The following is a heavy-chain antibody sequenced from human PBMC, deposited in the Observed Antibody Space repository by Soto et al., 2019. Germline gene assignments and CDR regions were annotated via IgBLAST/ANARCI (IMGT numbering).Heavy chain of an antibody. CDR3: AAGLELLSGFDY. V-gene: IGHV1-69*13. CDR2: IIPIFGTA. CDR1: GGTFSSYA. J-gene: IGHJ4*02. D-gene: IGHD1-7*01. Sequence: SVKVSCKASGGTFSSYAISWVRQAPGQGLEWMGGIIPIFGTANYAQKFQGRVTITADESTSTVYMELSSLRSEDTAVYYCAAGLELLSGFDYWGQGTLVTVSS.